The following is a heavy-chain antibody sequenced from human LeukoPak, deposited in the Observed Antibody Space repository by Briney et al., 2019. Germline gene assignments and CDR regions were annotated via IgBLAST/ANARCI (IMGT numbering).Heavy chain of an antibody. CDR1: GFTFSSYE. V-gene: IGHV3-48*03. CDR2: ISSSGSTI. Sequence: GGSLRLSCAASGFTFSSYEMNWVRQAPGKGLEWVSYISSSGSTIYYADSVKGRFTISRDNAKNSLYLQMNSLRAEDTAVYYCARDVAIGVVVPAAMGYWGQGTLVTVSS. J-gene: IGHJ4*02. D-gene: IGHD2-2*01. CDR3: ARDVAIGVVVPAAMGY.